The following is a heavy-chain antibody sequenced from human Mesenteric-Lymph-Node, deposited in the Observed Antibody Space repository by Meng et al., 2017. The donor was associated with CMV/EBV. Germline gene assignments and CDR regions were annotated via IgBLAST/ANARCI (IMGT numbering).Heavy chain of an antibody. CDR1: GGTFSSYA. CDR3: ARPAAMVLNYYYYGMDV. J-gene: IGHJ6*02. CDR2: IIPILGIA. V-gene: IGHV1-69*10. Sequence: SVKVSCKASGGTFSSYAISWVRQAPGQGLEWMGGIIPILGIANYAQKFQGRVTITADKSTSTAYMELSSLRSEDTAVYYCARPAAMVLNYYYYGMDVWGQGTTVTVSS. D-gene: IGHD5-18*01.